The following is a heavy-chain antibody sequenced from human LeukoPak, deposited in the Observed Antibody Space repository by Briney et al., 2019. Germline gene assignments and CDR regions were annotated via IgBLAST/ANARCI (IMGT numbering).Heavy chain of an antibody. CDR3: ANDYGGRGGVFDY. J-gene: IGHJ4*02. Sequence: SETLSLTCTVSGGSISSSSYYWGWIRQPPGKGLEWIGSIYYSGSTYYNPSLKSRVTISVDTSKNQFSLKLSSVTAADTAVYYCANDYGGRGGVFDYWGQGTLVTVSS. CDR2: IYYSGST. D-gene: IGHD4-23*01. CDR1: GGSISSSSYY. V-gene: IGHV4-39*07.